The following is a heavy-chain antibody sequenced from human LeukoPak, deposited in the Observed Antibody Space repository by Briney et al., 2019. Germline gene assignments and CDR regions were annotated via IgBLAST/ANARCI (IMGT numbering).Heavy chain of an antibody. CDR2: INHSGGT. CDR3: ARGYGHFDY. J-gene: IGHJ4*02. V-gene: IGHV4-34*01. D-gene: IGHD4-17*01. Sequence: SETLSLTCAVYGGSFGGYYWSWIRQPPGKGLEWIGEINHSGGTNYNPSLKSRVTISVDTSKNQFSLKLSSVTAADTAVYYCARGYGHFDYWGQGTLVTVSS. CDR1: GGSFGGYY.